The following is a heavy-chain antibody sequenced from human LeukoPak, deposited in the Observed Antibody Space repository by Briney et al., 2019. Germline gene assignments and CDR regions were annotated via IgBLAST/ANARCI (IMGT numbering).Heavy chain of an antibody. Sequence: SVKVSCKASGGTFSSYAISWVRQAPGQGLEWMGRIIPILGIANYAQKFQGRVTITADKSTSTAYMELSSLRSEDTAVYYCATPGEADTAMAIFDYWGQGTLVTVSS. V-gene: IGHV1-69*04. D-gene: IGHD5-18*01. CDR2: IIPILGIA. CDR1: GGTFSSYA. CDR3: ATPGEADTAMAIFDY. J-gene: IGHJ4*02.